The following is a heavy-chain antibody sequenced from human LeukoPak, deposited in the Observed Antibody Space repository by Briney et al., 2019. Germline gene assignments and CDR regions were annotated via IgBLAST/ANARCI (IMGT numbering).Heavy chain of an antibody. CDR3: AKVLETGYSSSWYSFDP. V-gene: IGHV3-30*18. CDR2: ISYDGSTK. D-gene: IGHD6-13*01. Sequence: PGGSLRLSCAASGFTFRSYGMHWVRQAPGKGLEWVAVISYDGSTKYYADSVKGRFTISRDNSKNTLYLQMNSPRADDTAVYYCAKVLETGYSSSWYSFDPWGQGTLVTVSS. J-gene: IGHJ5*02. CDR1: GFTFRSYG.